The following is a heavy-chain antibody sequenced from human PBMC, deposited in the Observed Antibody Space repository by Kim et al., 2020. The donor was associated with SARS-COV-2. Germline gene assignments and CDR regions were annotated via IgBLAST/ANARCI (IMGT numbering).Heavy chain of an antibody. V-gene: IGHV3-74*01. Sequence: YADSVKGRFTISRDNAKNTLYLQMNSLRAEDTAVYYCARDGIQLWPPRDVWGQGTTVTVSS. D-gene: IGHD5-18*01. CDR3: ARDGIQLWPPRDV. J-gene: IGHJ6*02.